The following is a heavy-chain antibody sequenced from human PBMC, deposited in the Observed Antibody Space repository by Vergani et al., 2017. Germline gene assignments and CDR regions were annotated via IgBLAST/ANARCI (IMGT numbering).Heavy chain of an antibody. J-gene: IGHJ6*02. D-gene: IGHD2-2*01. CDR3: AGEFAAGSSTASYYYYGMDV. CDR1: GFTFSSYS. Sequence: EVQLVESGGGLVKPGGSLRLSCAASGFTFSSYSMNWVRQAPGKGLEWVSSISSSSSYIYYADSVKGRFTISRDNAKNSLYLQMNSLRAEDTAVYYCAGEFAAGSSTASYYYYGMDVWGQGTTVTVSS. V-gene: IGHV3-21*01. CDR2: ISSSSSYI.